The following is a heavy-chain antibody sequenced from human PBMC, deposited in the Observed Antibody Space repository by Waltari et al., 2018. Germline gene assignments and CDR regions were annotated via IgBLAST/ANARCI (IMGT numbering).Heavy chain of an antibody. CDR2: MYHSGNP. Sequence: QVQLQESGPGLAKPSETLSLTCAVSGYSINSGYYWGWIRQPPGKGLEWIGSMYHSGNPYAKTSLKGRITISADTSKNKLSLKLTSVTAADTVVYYCAGGSSSWHYFDYWGQGTLVTVSS. CDR3: AGGSSSWHYFDY. V-gene: IGHV4-38-2*01. D-gene: IGHD6-13*01. CDR1: GYSINSGYY. J-gene: IGHJ4*02.